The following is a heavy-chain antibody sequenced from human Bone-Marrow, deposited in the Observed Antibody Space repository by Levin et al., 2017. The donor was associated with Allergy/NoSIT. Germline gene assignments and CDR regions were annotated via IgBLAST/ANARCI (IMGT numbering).Heavy chain of an antibody. J-gene: IGHJ2*01. CDR2: IYHMGPT. CDR1: GVSITNDDYY. D-gene: IGHD2-15*01. CDR3: ARLAHDKRGGYWFFDL. Sequence: SETLSLTCSVSGVSITNDDYYWSWIRQPPGKGLEYLGNIYHMGPTSYSPSLKSRLTISVDTTNNHFSLNVRSLTAADTAVYYCARLAHDKRGGYWFFDLWGRGTLVTVSS. V-gene: IGHV4-30-4*01.